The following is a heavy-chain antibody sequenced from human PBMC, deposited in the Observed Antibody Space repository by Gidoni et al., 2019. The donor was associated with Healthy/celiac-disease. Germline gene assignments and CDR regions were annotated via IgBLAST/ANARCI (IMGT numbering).Heavy chain of an antibody. D-gene: IGHD6-6*01. J-gene: IGHJ6*02. CDR3: ARDAARPERYYYYYGMDV. V-gene: IGHV1-18*01. CDR1: GYTFTSYG. CDR2: ISAYNGNT. Sequence: QVQLVQSGAEVKKPGASVKVSCKASGYTFTSYGISWVRQAPGQGLEWMGWISAYNGNTNYAQKLQGRVTMTTDTSTSTAYMELRSLRSDDTAVYYCARDAARPERYYYYYGMDVWGQGTTVTVSS.